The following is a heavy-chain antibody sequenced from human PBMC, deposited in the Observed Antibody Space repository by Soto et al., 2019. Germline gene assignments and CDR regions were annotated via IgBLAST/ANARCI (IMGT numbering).Heavy chain of an antibody. D-gene: IGHD6-19*01. CDR1: GFTFSSYA. J-gene: IGHJ4*02. Sequence: PGGSLRLSCAASGFTFSSYAMSWVRQAPGKGLEWVPAISGSGGSTYYADSVKGRFTISRDNSKNTLYLQMNSLRAEDTAVYYCANSRAPFVAVAGNFDYWGQGTLVTVSS. V-gene: IGHV3-23*01. CDR2: ISGSGGST. CDR3: ANSRAPFVAVAGNFDY.